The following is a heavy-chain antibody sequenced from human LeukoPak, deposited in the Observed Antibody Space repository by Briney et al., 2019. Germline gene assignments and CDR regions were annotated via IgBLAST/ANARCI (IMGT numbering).Heavy chain of an antibody. CDR1: GGTFSSYA. J-gene: IGHJ4*02. D-gene: IGHD2/OR15-2a*01. CDR3: ARGRRTWLSD. V-gene: IGHV1-8*02. Sequence: EASVKVSCKASGGTFSSYAINWVRQATGQGLEWMGWVNPNSGNTGYAQKFQGRVTMTRNTSISTAYMELSSLRSEDTAVYYCARGRRTWLSDWGQGTLVTVSS. CDR2: VNPNSGNT.